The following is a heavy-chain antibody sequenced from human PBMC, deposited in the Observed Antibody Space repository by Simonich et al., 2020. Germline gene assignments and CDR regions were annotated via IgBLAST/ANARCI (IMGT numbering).Heavy chain of an antibody. V-gene: IGHV1-2*02. CDR1: GYTFTGYY. CDR3: ARVSGGTAMVTSTFDI. J-gene: IGHJ3*02. CDR2: INPNSGDT. Sequence: QVQLVQSGAEVKKPGASVKVSCKASGYTFTGYYMHWVRQAPGQGLEWMGWINPNSGDTNYEQKFQGRVTMPRDTSISTAYMELSRLRSDDTAVYYCARVSGGTAMVTSTFDIWGQGTMVTVSS. D-gene: IGHD5-18*01.